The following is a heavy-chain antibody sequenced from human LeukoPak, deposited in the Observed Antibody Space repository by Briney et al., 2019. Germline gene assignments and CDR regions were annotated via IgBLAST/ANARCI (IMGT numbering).Heavy chain of an antibody. J-gene: IGHJ6*02. CDR1: GFTFSSYG. CDR2: IWYDGNNK. V-gene: IGHV3-33*01. Sequence: PGGSLRLSCAASGFTFSSYGMHWVRQALGKGLEWVAVIWYDGNNKYYADFVKGRFTISRDNSKNTLYLQMNSLRAEDTAVYNCARDRGSREDGMDVWGQGTTVTVSS. D-gene: IGHD1-26*01. CDR3: ARDRGSREDGMDV.